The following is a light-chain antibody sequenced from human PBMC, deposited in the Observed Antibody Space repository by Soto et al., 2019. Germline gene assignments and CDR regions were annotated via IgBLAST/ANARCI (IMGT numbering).Light chain of an antibody. CDR2: DAS. Sequence: EIVLTQSPATLSLSPGERATLSCRASQSVSSYLAWYQQKPGQAPRLLIYDASNRATGIPARFSGSGSGTDFTLNISSLEPEDFAVYYSQQRSNWPPLTFGGGTKVEIK. CDR3: QQRSNWPPLT. J-gene: IGKJ4*01. CDR1: QSVSSY. V-gene: IGKV3-11*01.